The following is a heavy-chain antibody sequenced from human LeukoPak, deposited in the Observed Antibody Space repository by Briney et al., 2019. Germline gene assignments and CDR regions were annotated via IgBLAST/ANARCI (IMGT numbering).Heavy chain of an antibody. D-gene: IGHD2/OR15-2a*01. V-gene: IGHV1-69*05. CDR1: GGTFSSYA. J-gene: IGHJ4*02. CDR2: IIPIFGTA. CDR3: ARGPFAYYFDY. Sequence: ASVKVSCKASGGTFSSYAISWVRQAPGQGLEWMGGIIPIFGTANYARKFQGRVTITTDESTSTAYMELSSLRSEDTAVYYCARGPFAYYFDYWGQGTLVTVSS.